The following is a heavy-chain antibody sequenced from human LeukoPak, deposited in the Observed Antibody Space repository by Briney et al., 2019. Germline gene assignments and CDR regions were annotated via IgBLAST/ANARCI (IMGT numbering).Heavy chain of an antibody. CDR3: ARAAGHSSSSLNFDY. D-gene: IGHD6-6*01. Sequence: GGSLRLSCAASGFTFSSYSMNWVRQAPGKGLEWVSSISSSSSYIYYADSVKGRFTISRDNAKNSLYLQMNSLRAEDTAVYYCARAAGHSSSSLNFDYWGQGTLVTVSS. CDR1: GFTFSSYS. J-gene: IGHJ4*02. V-gene: IGHV3-21*01. CDR2: ISSSSSYI.